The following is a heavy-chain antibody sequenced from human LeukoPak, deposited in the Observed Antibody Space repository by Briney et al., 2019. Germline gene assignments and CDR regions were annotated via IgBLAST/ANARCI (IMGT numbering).Heavy chain of an antibody. CDR3: ARDVDTVFDY. D-gene: IGHD5-18*01. J-gene: IGHJ4*02. CDR1: GFTFGDYA. Sequence: GGSLRLSCTASGFTFGDYAMTWVRQAPGKGLEWVSSISSSSSYIYYADSVKGRFTISRDNAKNSLYLQMNSLRAEDTAVYYCARDVDTVFDYWGQGTLVTVSS. CDR2: ISSSSSYI. V-gene: IGHV3-21*01.